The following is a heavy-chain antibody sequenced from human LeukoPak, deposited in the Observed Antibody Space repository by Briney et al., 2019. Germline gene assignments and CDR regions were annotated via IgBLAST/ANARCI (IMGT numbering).Heavy chain of an antibody. CDR1: GFTFSNYG. J-gene: IGHJ4*02. CDR3: AKDHYYDSSGPHY. D-gene: IGHD3-22*01. CDR2: ISYDGSNK. V-gene: IGHV3-30*18. Sequence: PGGSLRLSCAASGFTFSNYGMHWVRQAPGKGLEWVAVISYDGSNKYYADSVKGRFTISRDTSKNTLYLQMSSLRAEDTAVYFCAKDHYYDSSGPHYWGQGTLVTVSS.